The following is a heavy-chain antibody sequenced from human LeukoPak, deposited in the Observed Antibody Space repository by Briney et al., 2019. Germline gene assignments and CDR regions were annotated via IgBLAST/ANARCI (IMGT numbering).Heavy chain of an antibody. D-gene: IGHD3-10*01. Sequence: SETLSLTCSVSGGSISSYYWSWIRQPPGKGLEWIGYLYYSGSTNSNPSLKSRVTTSVDTSKNQFSLKLRSVTAADTAVYYCAREGSGISNAFDIWGQGTMVTVSS. CDR3: AREGSGISNAFDI. J-gene: IGHJ3*02. CDR2: LYYSGST. CDR1: GGSISSYY. V-gene: IGHV4-59*01.